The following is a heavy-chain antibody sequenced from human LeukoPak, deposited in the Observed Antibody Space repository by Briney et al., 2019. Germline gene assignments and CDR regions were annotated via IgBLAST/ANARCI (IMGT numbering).Heavy chain of an antibody. CDR1: GGSISSGSYY. D-gene: IGHD5-12*01. Sequence: SQTLSLTCTVSGGSISSGSYYWSWIRQPAGKGLEWIGRIYTSGSTNYNPSLRSRVTISVDTSKNQFSLKLSSVTAADAAVYYCARDLVTTINKWYYYYMDVWGKGTTVTFSS. J-gene: IGHJ6*03. CDR3: ARDLVTTINKWYYYYMDV. CDR2: IYTSGST. V-gene: IGHV4-61*02.